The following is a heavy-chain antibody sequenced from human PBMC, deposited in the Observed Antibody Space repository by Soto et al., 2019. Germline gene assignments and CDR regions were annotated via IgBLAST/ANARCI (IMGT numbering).Heavy chain of an antibody. V-gene: IGHV4-31*03. J-gene: IGHJ4*02. CDR3: ARGPIAKDLGPFDY. CDR2: IYYSGST. Sequence: PSETLSLTCTVSGGSISSGGYYWSWIRQHPGKGLEWIGYIYYSGSTYYNPSLKSRVTISVDTSKNQFSLKLSSVTAADTAVYYCARGPIAKDLGPFDYWGQGTLVTVSS. CDR1: GGSISSGGYY.